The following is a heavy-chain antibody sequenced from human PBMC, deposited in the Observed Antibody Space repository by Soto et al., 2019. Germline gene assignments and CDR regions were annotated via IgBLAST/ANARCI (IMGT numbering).Heavy chain of an antibody. CDR1: GYTFTGYY. J-gene: IGHJ6*02. D-gene: IGHD2-2*01. V-gene: IGHV1-2*04. CDR2: INPNSGGT. Sequence: ASVKVSCKASGYTFTGYYMHWVRHAPGQGLEWMGWINPNSGGTNYAQKFQGWVTMTRDTSISTAYMELSRLRSDDTAVYYCARSVIVVVPAATNYYYYYGMDVWGQGTTVNVSS. CDR3: ARSVIVVVPAATNYYYYYGMDV.